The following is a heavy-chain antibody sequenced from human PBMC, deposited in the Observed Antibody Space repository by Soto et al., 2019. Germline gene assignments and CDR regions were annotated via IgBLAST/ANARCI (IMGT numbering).Heavy chain of an antibody. Sequence: ASVKVSCKASGYTFTSYGISWVRQAPGQGLEWMGWISAYNGNTNYAQKLQGRVTMTTDTSTSTAYMELSSLRSEDTAVYYCAALTYYDILTGYYRADYWGQGTLVTVSS. CDR1: GYTFTSYG. V-gene: IGHV1-18*01. J-gene: IGHJ4*02. CDR2: ISAYNGNT. CDR3: AALTYYDILTGYYRADY. D-gene: IGHD3-9*01.